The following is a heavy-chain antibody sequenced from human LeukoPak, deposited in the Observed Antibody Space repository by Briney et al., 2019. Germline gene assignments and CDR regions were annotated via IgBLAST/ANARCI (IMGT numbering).Heavy chain of an antibody. CDR2: IKTDGSET. CDR1: GFTFSDYS. D-gene: IGHD6-19*01. CDR3: VKNDGWFHLAQ. Sequence: GGSLRLSCAASGFTFSDYSMHWIRQAPGKGLEWVGHIKTDGSETYYLDSLKGRISISRDNTNNALYLQMNSLRVEDTAIYYCVKNDGWFHLAQWGQGTLVTVSS. V-gene: IGHV3-7*03. J-gene: IGHJ4*02.